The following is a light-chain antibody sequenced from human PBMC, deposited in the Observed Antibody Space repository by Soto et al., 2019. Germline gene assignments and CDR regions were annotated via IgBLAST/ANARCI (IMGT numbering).Light chain of an antibody. CDR2: GAS. V-gene: IGKV3-20*01. CDR1: QSVRSSY. Sequence: EIVLTQSPGTLTLSPGERATLSCRASQSVRSSYLAWYQQRPGQAPRLLIYGASSRATGMPDRFSGSGSGTDFTITISRLEPEDFAVYYCQQYATSPWKFGQGTKGDIK. CDR3: QQYATSPWK. J-gene: IGKJ1*01.